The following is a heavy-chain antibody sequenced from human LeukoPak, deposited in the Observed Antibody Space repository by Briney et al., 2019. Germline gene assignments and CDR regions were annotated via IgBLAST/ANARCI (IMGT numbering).Heavy chain of an antibody. J-gene: IGHJ4*02. CDR1: GGTFSSYA. CDR3: ARIYGFLFDY. D-gene: IGHD3-10*01. Sequence: ASVKVSCKASGGTFSSYAINWVRQATGQGLEWMGWMNPNSGNTGYAQKFQGRVTMTRNTSISTAYMELSSLRSEDTAVYYCARIYGFLFDYWGQGTLVTVSS. CDR2: MNPNSGNT. V-gene: IGHV1-8*02.